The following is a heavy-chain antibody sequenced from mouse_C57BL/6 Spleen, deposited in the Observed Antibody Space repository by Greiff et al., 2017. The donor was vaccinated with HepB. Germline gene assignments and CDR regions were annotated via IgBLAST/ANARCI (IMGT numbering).Heavy chain of an antibody. CDR1: GYTFTSYW. Sequence: QVQLQQPGAELVRPGPSVKLSCKASGYTFTSYWMHWVKQRPGQGLEWIGVIDPSDSYTNYNQKFKGKATLTVDKSSSTAYMQLSSLTSEDSAVYYCARGRGAMGYWGQGTSVTVSS. V-gene: IGHV1-59*01. CDR2: IDPSDSYT. CDR3: ARGRGAMGY. J-gene: IGHJ4*01.